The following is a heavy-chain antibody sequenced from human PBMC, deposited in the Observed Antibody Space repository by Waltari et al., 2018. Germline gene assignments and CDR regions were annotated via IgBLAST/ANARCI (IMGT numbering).Heavy chain of an antibody. CDR3: ARENYDYVWGSYRYDFFDY. J-gene: IGHJ4*02. CDR1: GFTFSSYW. D-gene: IGHD3-16*02. Sequence: EVQLVESGEGLVQPGGSLRLSCAAPGFTFSSYWMSWVRKAPGKGLEWVANIKQDGSEKYYVDSVKGRFIISRDNAKNSLYLQMNSLRAEDTAVYYCARENYDYVWGSYRYDFFDYWGQGTLVTVSS. V-gene: IGHV3-7*01. CDR2: IKQDGSEK.